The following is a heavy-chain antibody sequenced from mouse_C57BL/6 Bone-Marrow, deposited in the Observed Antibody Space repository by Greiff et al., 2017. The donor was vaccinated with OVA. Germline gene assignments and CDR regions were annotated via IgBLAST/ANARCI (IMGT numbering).Heavy chain of an antibody. V-gene: IGHV1-81*01. Sequence: VQLQQSGAELARPGASVKLSCKASGYTFTSYGISWVKRRTGQGLEWIGEIYPRSGNTYYNEKFKGKATLTADKSSSTAYMELRSLTSEDSAVYFCARELGRRIAYWGQGTLVTVSA. D-gene: IGHD4-1*01. CDR3: ARELGRRIAY. J-gene: IGHJ3*01. CDR1: GYTFTSYG. CDR2: IYPRSGNT.